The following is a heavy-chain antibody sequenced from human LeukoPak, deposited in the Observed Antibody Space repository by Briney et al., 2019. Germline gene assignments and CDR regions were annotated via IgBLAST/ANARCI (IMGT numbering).Heavy chain of an antibody. Sequence: GGSLRLSCAASGVTFSSYSMNWVRQAPGKGLEWVSYSYSSSSSSSIYYAESVKGRFTISRDSAKNSLYLQMNSLRAEDTAVYYCARKGYFSQAFDMWGQGTMVTVSS. D-gene: IGHD3-22*01. CDR3: ARKGYFSQAFDM. CDR2: SSSSSSSI. V-gene: IGHV3-48*01. J-gene: IGHJ3*02. CDR1: GVTFSSYS.